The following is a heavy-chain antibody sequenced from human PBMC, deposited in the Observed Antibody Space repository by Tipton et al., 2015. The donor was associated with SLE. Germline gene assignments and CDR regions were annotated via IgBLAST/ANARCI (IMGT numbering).Heavy chain of an antibody. CDR1: GDSITSYY. V-gene: IGHV4-59*01. Sequence: TLSLTCTVSGDSITSYYWNWIRQPPGKGLEWIGYIYYNGHTNYSPSLKSRVTLSVDTSKNQFSLTLSSVTAADTAVYYCARGPGYGSGSNYFDYWGQGTLVTVSS. J-gene: IGHJ4*02. D-gene: IGHD3-10*01. CDR2: IYYNGHT. CDR3: ARGPGYGSGSNYFDY.